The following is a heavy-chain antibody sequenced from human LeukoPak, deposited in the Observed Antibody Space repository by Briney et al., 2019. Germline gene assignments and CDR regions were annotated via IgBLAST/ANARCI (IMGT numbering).Heavy chain of an antibody. Sequence: ASVKVSCKASGYXFSDNHMYWIRQAPGQGLECMGRISPNSGDTNYAQKFQGRITMSGDTSISTGYLELSSLRSDDTAVYYCARELGRNAFDVWGQGTMVTVSS. V-gene: IGHV1-2*02. CDR3: ARELGRNAFDV. CDR1: GYXFSDNH. CDR2: ISPNSGDT. J-gene: IGHJ3*01. D-gene: IGHD7-27*01.